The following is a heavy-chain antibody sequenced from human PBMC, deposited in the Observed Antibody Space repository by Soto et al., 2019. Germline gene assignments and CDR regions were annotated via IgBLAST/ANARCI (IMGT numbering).Heavy chain of an antibody. J-gene: IGHJ2*01. CDR1: GYTFTGYY. CDR2: INPNSGGT. CDR3: AREGMVRLRLRQSWYFDL. V-gene: IGHV1-2*02. D-gene: IGHD4-17*01. Sequence: QVQLVQSGAEVKKPGASVKVSCKASGYTFTGYYMHWVRQAPGQGLEWMGWINPNSGGTKYAQKFQGRVTMTRDTSISTAYMELSRLRSDDTAVYYCAREGMVRLRLRQSWYFDLWGRGTLVTVSS.